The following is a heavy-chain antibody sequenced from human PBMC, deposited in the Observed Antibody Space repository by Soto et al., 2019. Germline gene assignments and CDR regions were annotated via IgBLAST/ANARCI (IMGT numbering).Heavy chain of an antibody. D-gene: IGHD2-15*01. Sequence: GGALRPPCSAPGFPLNTYYKHWVRPTPGEGVEYVLGISSYGSSIYYADSVKGRFTISRDNSQNTLYLQMSSLRADDTAMYYCIKGYSTVTEIGLWFDPWGQGTMLTVSS. CDR2: ISSYGSSI. CDR1: GFPLNTYY. V-gene: IGHV3-64D*06. CDR3: IKGYSTVTEIGLWFDP. J-gene: IGHJ5*02.